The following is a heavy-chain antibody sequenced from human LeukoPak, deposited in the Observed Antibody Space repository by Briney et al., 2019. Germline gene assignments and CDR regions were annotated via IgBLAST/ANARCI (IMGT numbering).Heavy chain of an antibody. CDR1: GFTFSSYG. V-gene: IGHV3-30*02. CDR3: AREGDYGDYVDY. D-gene: IGHD4-17*01. CDR2: IRYDGSNK. J-gene: IGHJ4*02. Sequence: GGSLRLSYAASGFTFSSYGMHWVRQAPGKGLEWVAFIRYDGSNKYYADSVKGRFTISRDNSKNTLYLQMNSLRAEDTAVYYCAREGDYGDYVDYWGQGTLVTVSS.